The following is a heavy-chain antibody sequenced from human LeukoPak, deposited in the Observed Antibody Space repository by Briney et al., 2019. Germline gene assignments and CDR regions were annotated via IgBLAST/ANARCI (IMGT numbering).Heavy chain of an antibody. J-gene: IGHJ3*01. D-gene: IGHD2-2*01. Sequence: SVKVSCKASGGTFSSYAISWVRQAPGQGLEWMGRIIPILGIANYAQKFQGRVTITADKSTSTAYMELSSLRSEDTAVYYCARDPSDVNALDLWGQGTMVTVSS. CDR1: GGTFSSYA. CDR2: IIPILGIA. V-gene: IGHV1-69*04. CDR3: ARDPSDVNALDL.